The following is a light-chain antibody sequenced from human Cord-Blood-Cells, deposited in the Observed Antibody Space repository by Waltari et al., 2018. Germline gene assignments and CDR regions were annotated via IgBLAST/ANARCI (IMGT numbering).Light chain of an antibody. CDR3: SSYTSSSNWV. Sequence: QSALTQPASVSGSPGQSITISCTGTSSDVGGYHYVSWYQQHPGKAPKLLIYDVSKRPSGVSNRFSGSKSGNPASLTISGLQAEDEAEYYCSSYTSSSNWVFGGGTKLTV. V-gene: IGLV2-14*01. CDR2: DVS. CDR1: SSDVGGYHY. J-gene: IGLJ3*02.